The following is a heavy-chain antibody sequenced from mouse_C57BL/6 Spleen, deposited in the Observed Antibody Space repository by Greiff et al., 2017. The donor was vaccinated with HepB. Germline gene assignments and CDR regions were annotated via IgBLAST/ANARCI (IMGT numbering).Heavy chain of an antibody. J-gene: IGHJ3*01. CDR3: ARVNYYDYDGKAY. Sequence: QVQLQQPGAELVKPGASVKLSCKASGYTFTSYWMHWVKQRPGQGLEWIGMIHPNSGSTNYNEKFKSKATLTVDKSSSTAYMQLSSLTSEDSAVYYCARVNYYDYDGKAYWGQGTLVTVSA. D-gene: IGHD2-4*01. V-gene: IGHV1-64*01. CDR1: GYTFTSYW. CDR2: IHPNSGST.